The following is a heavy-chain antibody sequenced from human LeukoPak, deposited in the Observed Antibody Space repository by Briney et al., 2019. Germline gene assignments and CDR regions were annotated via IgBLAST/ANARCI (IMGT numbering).Heavy chain of an antibody. J-gene: IGHJ4*02. Sequence: PSETLSLTCTVSVYSIMRICYGCEIRQSPGKGLEWIGNVYHSGTTYSNPSLRSRVSISVDTSKNQFSLKLSSVTAADTAIYYCPRVLDVEHGGNSGPVYLESWGQGTVVTVSS. CDR1: VYSIMRICY. CDR2: VYHSGTT. V-gene: IGHV4-38-2*02. D-gene: IGHD4-23*01. CDR3: PRVLDVEHGGNSGPVYLES.